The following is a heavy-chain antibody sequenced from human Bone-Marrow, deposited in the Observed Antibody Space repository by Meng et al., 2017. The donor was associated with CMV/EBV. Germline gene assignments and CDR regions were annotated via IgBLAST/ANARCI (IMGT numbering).Heavy chain of an antibody. CDR1: GFTFSSYW. D-gene: IGHD3-16*01. J-gene: IGHJ3*02. CDR2: VNSDGSSK. Sequence: GESLKISCAASGFTFSSYWMHWVRQAPGRGLVWVSRVNSDGSSKSYVDSVKGRLTISRDNAKNTLYLQMNSLRAEDTAVYYCAKGGNYGAFDIWGQGTMVTVSS. CDR3: AKGGNYGAFDI. V-gene: IGHV3-74*01.